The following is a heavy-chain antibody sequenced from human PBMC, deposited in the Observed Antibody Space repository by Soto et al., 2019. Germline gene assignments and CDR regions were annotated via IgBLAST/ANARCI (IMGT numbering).Heavy chain of an antibody. J-gene: IGHJ4*02. D-gene: IGHD3-16*01. CDR2: IKHDGRET. CDR3: AGGTSHYNYAPVWY. Sequence: EVQLLESGGGLVHPGGSLRLACVVSGFTFSRYWMRWVRQAPGKPLECVANIKHDGRETYYVDSGRGWFTISSDNANSTLFLQMDSLGVEDTAVYYCAGGTSHYNYAPVWYWGQGILVTVSS. V-gene: IGHV3-7*03. CDR1: GFTFSRYW.